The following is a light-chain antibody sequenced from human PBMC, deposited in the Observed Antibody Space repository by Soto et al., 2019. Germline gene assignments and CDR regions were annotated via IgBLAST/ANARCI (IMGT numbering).Light chain of an antibody. J-gene: IGKJ4*01. CDR3: QQYGSSLT. CDR1: QSVSSN. CDR2: GAS. Sequence: EIVMTQSPATLSVSPGERATLSCRASQSVSSNLAWYQQKPGQAPTLVIYGASARATGIPARFSGSGSGTEFTLTISSLQSEDFAVYYCQQYGSSLTFGGGTKVDIK. V-gene: IGKV3-15*01.